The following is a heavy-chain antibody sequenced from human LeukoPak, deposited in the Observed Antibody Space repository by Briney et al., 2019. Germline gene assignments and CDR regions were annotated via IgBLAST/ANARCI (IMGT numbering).Heavy chain of an antibody. Sequence: PGGSLRLSCTASGFTFGDYAMSWVRQAPGKGLEWVSFIRRKADGGPAEYAASVQGRFSISRDDSKSIAYLQMDSLKTEDTAVYYCFMGLLWGQGTLVTVSS. CDR1: GFTFGDYA. CDR2: IRRKADGGPA. CDR3: FMGLL. V-gene: IGHV3-49*04. J-gene: IGHJ4*02.